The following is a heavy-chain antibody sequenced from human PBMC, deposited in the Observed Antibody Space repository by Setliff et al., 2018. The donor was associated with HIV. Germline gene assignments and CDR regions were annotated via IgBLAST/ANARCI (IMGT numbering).Heavy chain of an antibody. D-gene: IGHD3-9*01. CDR2: LYSRGST. CDR3: ARRERYYDILTGRVFDGFDI. CDR1: SGSIDHYY. Sequence: SETLSLTCTVSSGSIDHYYWGWIRQPAGKGLEWIGRLYSRGSTTYNPSLRRRATMSADTSKNLFSLKLRSVTAADTAVYYCARRERYYDILTGRVFDGFDIWGQGTMVTVSS. J-gene: IGHJ3*02. V-gene: IGHV4-4*07.